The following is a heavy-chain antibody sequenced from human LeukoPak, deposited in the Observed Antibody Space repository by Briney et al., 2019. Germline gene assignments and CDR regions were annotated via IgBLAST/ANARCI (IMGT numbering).Heavy chain of an antibody. J-gene: IGHJ4*02. Sequence: ASVTVSCKASGYIFTGYYMHWVRQAPGQGLEWMGWINPNSGDTNFAQKFQGRVTMTRDMSITTAYMELSRLTSDDTAVYYCATAYDTRGYCFDYWGQGTLVTVSS. V-gene: IGHV1-2*02. D-gene: IGHD3-22*01. CDR1: GYIFTGYY. CDR2: INPNSGDT. CDR3: ATAYDTRGYCFDY.